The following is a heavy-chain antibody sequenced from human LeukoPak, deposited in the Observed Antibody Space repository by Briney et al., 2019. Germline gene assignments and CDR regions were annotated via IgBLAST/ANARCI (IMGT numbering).Heavy chain of an antibody. CDR3: ARVRVAGTSLGFVDYYYGMDV. CDR2: TYYRSKWYN. V-gene: IGHV6-1*01. Sequence: SQTLSLTCAISGDSVSSNSVAWNWIRQSPSRGLEWLGRTYYRSKWYNDYAVSVKSRITINPDTSKNQFSLQLNFVTPEDTAVYYCARVRVAGTSLGFVDYYYGMDVWGQGTTVTVSS. J-gene: IGHJ6*02. D-gene: IGHD6-19*01. CDR1: GDSVSSNSVA.